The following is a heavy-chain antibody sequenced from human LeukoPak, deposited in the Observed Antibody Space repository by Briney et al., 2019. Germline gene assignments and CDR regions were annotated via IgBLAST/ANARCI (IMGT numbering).Heavy chain of an antibody. D-gene: IGHD4-17*01. J-gene: IGHJ6*02. Sequence: SGPTLVKPTQTLTLTCTFSGFSLSTSGVGVGWIRQPPGKALEWLALIYWNDDKRYGLSLKSRLTITKDTSKNQVVLTMTNMDPVDTATYYCAHYDFGYYYYGMDVWGQGTTVTVSS. CDR3: AHYDFGYYYYGMDV. CDR2: IYWNDDK. V-gene: IGHV2-5*01. CDR1: GFSLSTSGVG.